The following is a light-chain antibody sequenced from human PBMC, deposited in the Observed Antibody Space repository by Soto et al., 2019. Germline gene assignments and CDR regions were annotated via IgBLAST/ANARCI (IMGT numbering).Light chain of an antibody. V-gene: IGKV3-15*01. CDR1: QSVRSN. CDR3: QQYNNWPPT. Sequence: EIMMTQSPVTLSVSPGERATLSCRASQSVRSNLGWYQQKSGQAPRLLIYGASTRATGAPARFSGSGSGTEFTLTLSSLQSEDFAVYYCQQYNNWPPTFGEGTKVEIK. CDR2: GAS. J-gene: IGKJ1*01.